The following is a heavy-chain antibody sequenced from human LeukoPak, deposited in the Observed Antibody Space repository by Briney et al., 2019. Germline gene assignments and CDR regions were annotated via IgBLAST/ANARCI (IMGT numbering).Heavy chain of an antibody. V-gene: IGHV1-8*02. CDR1: GYTFTGYY. CDR3: ARRQVGRSGDLRDGMDV. CDR2: MNPNSGNT. D-gene: IGHD7-27*01. J-gene: IGHJ6*02. Sequence: GASVKVSCKASGYTFTGYYMHWVRQATGQGLEWMGWMNPNSGNTGYAQKFQGRVTMTRNTSISTAYMELSSLRSEDTAVYYCARRQVGRSGDLRDGMDVWGQGTTVTVSS.